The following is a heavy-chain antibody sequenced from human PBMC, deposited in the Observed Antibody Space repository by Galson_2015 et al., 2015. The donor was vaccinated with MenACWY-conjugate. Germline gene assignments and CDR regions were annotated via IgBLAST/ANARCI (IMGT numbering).Heavy chain of an antibody. CDR3: ARRQFKAAAAAFNP. CDR2: IWPGDSHT. V-gene: IGHV5-51*01. Sequence: QSGAEVKKPGESLKISCKGSGYSFSTYWIGWVRQMPWKGLEWMGIIWPGDSHTIYSPPFQGQVTISVDKSKDTAYLQWNSLQASDTGMYYCARRQFKAAAAAFNPWGQGTLVTVSS. J-gene: IGHJ5*02. D-gene: IGHD6-13*01. CDR1: GYSFSTYW.